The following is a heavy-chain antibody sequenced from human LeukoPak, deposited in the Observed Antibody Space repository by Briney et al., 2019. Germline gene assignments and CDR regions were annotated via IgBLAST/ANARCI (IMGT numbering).Heavy chain of an antibody. V-gene: IGHV4-39*07. Sequence: PSETLSLTCTVSGGSISDSSHYWGWIRQPAGKGLEWIGTIYYSGSTSYNPSLQSRVTLSVDTSKNQFSLKLSSVTAADTAIYYCAREGIGQKSGIYYQWQPVDSWGQGTLVTVSS. CDR1: GGSISDSSHY. CDR3: AREGIGQKSGIYYQWQPVDS. CDR2: IYYSGST. D-gene: IGHD6-19*01. J-gene: IGHJ4*02.